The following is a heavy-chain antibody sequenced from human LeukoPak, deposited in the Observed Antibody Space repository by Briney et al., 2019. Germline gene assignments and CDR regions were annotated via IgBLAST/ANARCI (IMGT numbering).Heavy chain of an antibody. CDR2: IIPIFGTA. Sequence: ASVTVSCTASGGTFSSYAISWVRQAPEQGLEWMGGIIPIFGTANYAQKFQGRVTITADESTSTAYMELSSLRSEDTAVYYCARADETGGDYWGQGTLVTVSS. CDR3: ARADETGGDY. V-gene: IGHV1-69*01. J-gene: IGHJ4*02. CDR1: GGTFSSYA. D-gene: IGHD2-15*01.